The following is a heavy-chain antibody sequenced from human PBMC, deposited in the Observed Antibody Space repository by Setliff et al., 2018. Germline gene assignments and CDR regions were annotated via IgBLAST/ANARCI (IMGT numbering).Heavy chain of an antibody. Sequence: SETLSLTCTVSGGSISSRSYYWGWIRQPPGKGLEWIGSIYHSGSSYYNPSLKSRLTMSVDTSKSQFSLNLTSVTAADTAVYFCARAVDSSGYFPYWYFDLWGRGALVTSPQ. CDR3: ARAVDSSGYFPYWYFDL. CDR2: IYHSGSS. CDR1: GGSISSRSYY. D-gene: IGHD3-22*01. J-gene: IGHJ2*01. V-gene: IGHV4-39*07.